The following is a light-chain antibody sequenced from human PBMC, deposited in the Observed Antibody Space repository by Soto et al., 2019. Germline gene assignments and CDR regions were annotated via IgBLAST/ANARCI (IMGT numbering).Light chain of an antibody. CDR1: SSNIGNNY. J-gene: IGLJ2*01. V-gene: IGLV1-51*01. CDR3: GTWDSFLSGVV. Sequence: QSVLTQPPSVSAAPGQKVTISCSGSSSNIGNNYVSWYQQLPGTAPKLLIYDNNKRPSGIPDRFSGSKSGTSATLGITGLQTGDEADYYCGTWDSFLSGVVFGGGTKVTVL. CDR2: DNN.